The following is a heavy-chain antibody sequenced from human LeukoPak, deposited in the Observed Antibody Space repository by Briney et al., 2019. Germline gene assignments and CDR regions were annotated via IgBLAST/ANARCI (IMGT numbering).Heavy chain of an antibody. D-gene: IGHD2-21*01. V-gene: IGHV1-2*06. Sequence: ASVKVSCKASGYTFTGYYMHWVRQAPGQGLEWMGRINPNSGGTNYAQKFQGRVTMTRDTSISTAYMELSRLRSDDTAVYYCAREIPYYYYGMDVWGLGTTVTVSS. CDR2: INPNSGGT. J-gene: IGHJ6*02. CDR3: AREIPYYYYGMDV. CDR1: GYTFTGYY.